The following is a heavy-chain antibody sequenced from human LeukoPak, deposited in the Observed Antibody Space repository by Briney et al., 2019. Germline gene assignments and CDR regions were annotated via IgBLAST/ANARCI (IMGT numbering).Heavy chain of an antibody. CDR2: MKQEGSEI. CDR1: RFTFSNYW. D-gene: IGHD1-26*01. V-gene: IGHV3-7*01. Sequence: GGSLRLSCAASRFTFSNYWMRWVRQAPGKGREGVAKMKQEGSEINYVDSVKGRFTISRDNAKNSLYLQMNSLRVEDTAVYYCARVSGDGESSYRALDIWGQGTMVTVSS. CDR3: ARVSGDGESSYRALDI. J-gene: IGHJ3*02.